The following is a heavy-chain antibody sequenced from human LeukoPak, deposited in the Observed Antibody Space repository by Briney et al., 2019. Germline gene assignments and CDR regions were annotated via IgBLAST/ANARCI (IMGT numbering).Heavy chain of an antibody. CDR3: ARSSDSSGYHAYYYYYGMDV. D-gene: IGHD3-22*01. CDR1: GGTFSSYA. Sequence: SVKVSCKASGGTFSSYAISWVRQAPGQGLEWMGGIIPIFGTANYAQKFQGRVTITVDESTSTAYMELSSLRSEDTAVYYCARSSDSSGYHAYYYYYGMDVWGQGTTVTVSS. CDR2: IIPIFGTA. V-gene: IGHV1-69*13. J-gene: IGHJ6*02.